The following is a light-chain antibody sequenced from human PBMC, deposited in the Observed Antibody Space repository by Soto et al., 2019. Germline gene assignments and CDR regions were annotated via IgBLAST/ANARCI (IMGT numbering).Light chain of an antibody. Sequence: DIQMTQSPSSLSASVGDRVTITWRASQGISNCLAWYQQKPGKVPKLLIYAASTLQSGVPSRFSGSGSGTDFTLTISSLQSEDVATYYCHKYNSAPLFTFGPGTKVDIK. CDR1: QGISNC. J-gene: IGKJ3*01. CDR3: HKYNSAPLFT. CDR2: AAS. V-gene: IGKV1-27*01.